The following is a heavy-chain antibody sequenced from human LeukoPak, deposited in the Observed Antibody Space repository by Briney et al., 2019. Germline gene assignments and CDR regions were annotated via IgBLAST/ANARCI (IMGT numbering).Heavy chain of an antibody. V-gene: IGHV3-53*01. J-gene: IGHJ4*02. Sequence: PSETLSLTCTVSGGSISSGDYYMSWVRQAPGKGLEWVSVIYSGGSTYYADSVKGRFTISRDNSKNTLYLQMNSLRAEDTAVYYCARGRTYGYFDYWGQGTLVTVSS. D-gene: IGHD3-16*01. CDR1: GGSISSGDYY. CDR2: IYSGGST. CDR3: ARGRTYGYFDY.